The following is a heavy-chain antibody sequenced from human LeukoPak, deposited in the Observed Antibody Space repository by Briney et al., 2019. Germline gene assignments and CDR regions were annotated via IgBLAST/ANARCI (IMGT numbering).Heavy chain of an antibody. J-gene: IGHJ4*02. V-gene: IGHV1-2*06. Sequence: ASVKVSCKASGYTFTSYYMHWVRQAPGQGLEWMGRINPNSGGTNYAQKFQGRVTMTRDTSISTAYMELSRLRSDDTAVYYCARDRGWYYYDSSGYYDWGQGTLVTVSS. CDR2: INPNSGGT. CDR1: GYTFTSYY. CDR3: ARDRGWYYYDSSGYYD. D-gene: IGHD3-22*01.